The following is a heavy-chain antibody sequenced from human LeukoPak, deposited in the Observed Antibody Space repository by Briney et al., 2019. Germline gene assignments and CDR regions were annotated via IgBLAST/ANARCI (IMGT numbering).Heavy chain of an antibody. J-gene: IGHJ5*02. CDR3: ARGARSSTDWFDP. V-gene: IGHV3-11*05. D-gene: IGHD2-2*01. CDR2: ISSSSSYT. CDR1: GFTFSDYY. Sequence: GGSLRLSCAASGFTFSDYYMSCIRQAPGKGLEWVSYISSSSSYTNYADSVKGRFTISRDNAKNSLYLQMNSLRAEDTAVYYCARGARSSTDWFDPWGQGTLVTVSS.